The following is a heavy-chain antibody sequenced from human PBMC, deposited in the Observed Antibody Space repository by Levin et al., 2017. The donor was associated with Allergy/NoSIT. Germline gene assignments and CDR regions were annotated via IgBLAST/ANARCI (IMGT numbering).Heavy chain of an antibody. CDR3: AKDRLPFRRPFIMDV. CDR2: ISGSGGST. D-gene: IGHD3-16*01. J-gene: IGHJ6*02. CDR1: GFTFSSYA. V-gene: IGHV3-23*01. Sequence: GGSLRLSCAASGFTFSSYAMSWVRQAPGKGLEWVSAISGSGGSTYYADSVKGRFTISRDNSKNTLYLQMNSLRAEDTAVYYCAKDRLPFRRPFIMDVWGQGTTVTVSS.